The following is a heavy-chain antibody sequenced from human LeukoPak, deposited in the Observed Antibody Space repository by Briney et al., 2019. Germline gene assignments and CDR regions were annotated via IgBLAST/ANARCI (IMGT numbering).Heavy chain of an antibody. D-gene: IGHD3-22*01. CDR2: IYSGGST. V-gene: IGHV3-66*01. CDR1: GFTVSSNY. CDR3: ARLGWYYYDSSGYLRDY. Sequence: PGGSLRLSCAASGFTVSSNYMSWVRQAPGKGLEWVSVIYSGGSTYYADSVKGRFTISRDNSKNTLYLQMNSLRAEDTAVYYCARLGWYYYDSSGYLRDYWGQGTLVTVSS. J-gene: IGHJ4*02.